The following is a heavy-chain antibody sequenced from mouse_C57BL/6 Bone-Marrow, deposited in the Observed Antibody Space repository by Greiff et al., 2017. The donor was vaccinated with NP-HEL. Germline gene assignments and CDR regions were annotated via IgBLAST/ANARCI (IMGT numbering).Heavy chain of an antibody. CDR3: ARGPFSTSMAY. V-gene: IGHV5-4*01. Sequence: EVQRVESGGGLVKPGGSLKLSCAASGFTFSSYAMSWVRQTPEKRLEWVATISDGGSYTYYPDNVKGRFTISRDNAKNNLYLQMSHLKSEDTAMYDCARGPFSTSMAYWGRGTSVTVTS. J-gene: IGHJ4*01. CDR2: ISDGGSYT. CDR1: GFTFSSYA. D-gene: IGHD5-1*01.